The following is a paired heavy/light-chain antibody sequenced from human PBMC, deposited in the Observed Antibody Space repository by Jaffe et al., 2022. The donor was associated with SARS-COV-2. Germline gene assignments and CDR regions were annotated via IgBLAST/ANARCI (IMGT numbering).Heavy chain of an antibody. CDR1: AFTFSSYA. V-gene: IGHV3-30*04. Sequence: QVQLVEAGGGVVQPGRSLRLSCAASAFTFSSYAMHWVRQAPGKGLEWVAIISYDGGDKFYADSVRGRFTISRDNSKNTLSLQMHSLRTEDTAVYFCARGGLGWTYSYDNGNHYNYYQMDVWGKGTTVTVSS. CDR2: ISYDGGDK. D-gene: IGHD3-22*01. J-gene: IGHJ6*03. CDR3: ARGGLGWTYSYDNGNHYNYYQMDV.
Light chain of an antibody. CDR3: GSYTSSSNLYV. V-gene: IGLV2-14*01. CDR2: DVT. J-gene: IGLJ1*01. Sequence: QSALTQPASVSGSPGQSITVSCTGTTSDVGDFNYVSWYQQHPGKAPKLMIYDVTNRPSGVSNRFSGSKSGNTASLTISGLQAEDEADYYCGSYTSSSNLYVFGTGTKVTVL. CDR1: TSDVGDFNY.